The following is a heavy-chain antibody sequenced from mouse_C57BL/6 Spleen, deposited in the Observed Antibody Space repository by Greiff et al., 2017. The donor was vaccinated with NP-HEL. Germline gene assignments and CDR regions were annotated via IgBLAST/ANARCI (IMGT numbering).Heavy chain of an antibody. CDR1: GYTFTSYW. D-gene: IGHD2-5*01. CDR2: IDPSDSYT. Sequence: VQLQQPGAELVMPGASVKLSCKASGYTFTSYWMHWVKQRPGQGLEWIGEIDPSDSYTNYNQKFKGKSTLTVDKSSSTAYMQLNSLTSEDSAVYYCAREPPTIVTFDYWGKGTTLTVSS. J-gene: IGHJ2*01. CDR3: AREPPTIVTFDY. V-gene: IGHV1-69*01.